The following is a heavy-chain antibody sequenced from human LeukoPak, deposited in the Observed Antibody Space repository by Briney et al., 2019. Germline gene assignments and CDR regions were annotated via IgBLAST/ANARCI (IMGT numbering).Heavy chain of an antibody. V-gene: IGHV3-23*01. CDR3: AKGMSWFDP. CDR2: ISGSGGST. CDR1: GFTFNSYG. Sequence: AGGSLRLSCAASGFTFNSYGMTWVRQAPGKGLEWVSSISGSGGSTYYAGAVEGRFTISRNISENMVYLQMNSLRAGDTAVYYCAKGMSWFDPWGQGTLVTVSS. J-gene: IGHJ5*02.